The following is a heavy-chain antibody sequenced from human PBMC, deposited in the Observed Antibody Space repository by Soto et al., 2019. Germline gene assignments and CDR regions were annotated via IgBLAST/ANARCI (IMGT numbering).Heavy chain of an antibody. D-gene: IGHD6-13*01. V-gene: IGHV4-34*02. Sequence: QGQLQQWGAGLLKPSETLSLTCAFSGGSFSDYYWVLIRQSPGKGLEWIGEISHSEGTNFNPSLKRRVTISIDSSKPHFSLKLSFVTAADTAVYYCARGRKGYSSTWYVDWGQGTLVTVSS. J-gene: IGHJ4*02. CDR2: ISHSEGT. CDR1: GGSFSDYY. CDR3: ARGRKGYSSTWYVD.